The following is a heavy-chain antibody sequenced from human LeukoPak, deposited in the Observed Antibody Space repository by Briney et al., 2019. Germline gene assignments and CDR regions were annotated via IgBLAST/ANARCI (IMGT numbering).Heavy chain of an antibody. J-gene: IGHJ4*02. CDR3: ARDPPGIVAYFDY. Sequence: GGSLRLSCAASGFTVSSNYMSWVRQAPGKGLEWVSVIYSGGSTYYADSVKGRFTISRDNSKNTLYLQMNSLRAEDTAVYYCARDPPGIVAYFDYWGQGTLVTVSS. CDR1: GFTVSSNY. CDR2: IYSGGST. V-gene: IGHV3-53*05. D-gene: IGHD1-26*01.